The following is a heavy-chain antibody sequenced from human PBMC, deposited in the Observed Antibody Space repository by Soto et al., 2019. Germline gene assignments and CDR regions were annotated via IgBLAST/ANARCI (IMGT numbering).Heavy chain of an antibody. CDR2: IRSKANSYAT. J-gene: IGHJ6*03. Sequence: EVQLVESGGGLVQPGGSLKLSCAASGFTFSGSAMHWVRQASGKGLEWVGRIRSKANSYATAYAASVKGRFTISRDDSKNTAYLQMNSLKTEDTAVYYCTRHDPFSSGWDWSGLYYYMDVWGKGTTVTVSS. V-gene: IGHV3-73*01. CDR1: GFTFSGSA. D-gene: IGHD6-19*01. CDR3: TRHDPFSSGWDWSGLYYYMDV.